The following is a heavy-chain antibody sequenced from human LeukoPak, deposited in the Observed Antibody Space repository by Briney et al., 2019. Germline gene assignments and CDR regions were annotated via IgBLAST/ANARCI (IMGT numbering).Heavy chain of an antibody. Sequence: GGSLRLSCAASGFTFSSYSMNWVRQAPGKGLEWVSSISSSSSYIYYADSVKGRFTISRDNAKNSLYLQMNSLRAEDTAVYYCARDRRGYSGYDGRGDYWGQGTLVTVSS. CDR3: ARDRRGYSGYDGRGDY. CDR2: ISSSSSYI. CDR1: GFTFSSYS. V-gene: IGHV3-21*01. D-gene: IGHD5-12*01. J-gene: IGHJ4*02.